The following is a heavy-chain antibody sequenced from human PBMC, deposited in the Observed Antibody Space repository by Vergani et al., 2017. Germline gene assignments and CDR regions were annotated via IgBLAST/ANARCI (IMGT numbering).Heavy chain of an antibody. J-gene: IGHJ4*01. D-gene: IGHD3-10*01. CDR3: ATGSGTYPSAY. CDR2: ISTSSTYI. Sequence: EVQLVESGGGLVKRGGSLRLSCEASGFSFSSLSMNWVRQAPGKGLQWVSSISTSSTYIDYADAVKGRFIISRDNAKKSLFLQMNSLRDDDTAIYFCATGSGTYPSAYWGQGILVTVSS. V-gene: IGHV3-21*02. CDR1: GFSFSSLS.